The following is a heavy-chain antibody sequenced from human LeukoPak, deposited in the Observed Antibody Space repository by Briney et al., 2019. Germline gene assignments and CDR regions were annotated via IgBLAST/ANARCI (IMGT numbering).Heavy chain of an antibody. CDR3: ARELYYDSSGYYDAFDI. J-gene: IGHJ3*02. V-gene: IGHV4-59*01. CDR2: IYYSGSS. CDR1: GGSISSYY. D-gene: IGHD3-22*01. Sequence: SETLSLTCTVSGGSISSYYWSWIRQPPGKGLEWIGYIYYSGSSNYNPSLKSRVTISVDTSKNHFSLKLSSVTAADTAVYYCARELYYDSSGYYDAFDIWGQGTMVTASS.